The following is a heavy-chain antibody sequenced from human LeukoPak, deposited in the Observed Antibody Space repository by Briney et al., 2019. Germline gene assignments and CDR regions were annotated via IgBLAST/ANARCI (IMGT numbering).Heavy chain of an antibody. CDR2: IYYSGST. J-gene: IGHJ6*02. V-gene: IGHV4-59*01. D-gene: IGHD6-13*01. CDR1: GASISSYY. CDR3: ARVGSSSWSNYYYGMDV. Sequence: SETLSLTCTVSGASISSYYWSWIRQPPGKGLEWIGDIYYSGSTNYNPSLKSRVTISVDTSKNQFSLKLSSVTAADTAVYYCARVGSSSWSNYYYGMDVWGQGTTVTVSS.